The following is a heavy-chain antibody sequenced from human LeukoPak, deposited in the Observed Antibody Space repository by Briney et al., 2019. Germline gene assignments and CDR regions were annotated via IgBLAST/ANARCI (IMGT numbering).Heavy chain of an antibody. V-gene: IGHV3-48*04. CDR3: ARDEYSGLYYYMDV. Sequence: GGSLRLSCAASGFTFSSYGMHWVRQAPGKGLEWVSYIGSTTNSIYYADSVRGRFTISRDNAKKSLHLQMNSLRAEDTAVYCCARDEYSGLYYYMDVWGKGTTVTVSS. D-gene: IGHD5-12*01. CDR1: GFTFSSYG. CDR2: IGSTTNSI. J-gene: IGHJ6*03.